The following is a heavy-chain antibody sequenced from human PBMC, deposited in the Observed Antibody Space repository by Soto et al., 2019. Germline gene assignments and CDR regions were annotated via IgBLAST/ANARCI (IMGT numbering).Heavy chain of an antibody. CDR3: ARAGRVYCTNGVCSHFDY. CDR1: GFTFNTYG. CDR2: IWYDGSNK. D-gene: IGHD2-8*01. V-gene: IGHV3-33*08. Sequence: GGSLRLSCTTSGFTFNTYGMHWFRQAPGKGLEWVAIIWYDGSNKYYADSVKGRFTISRDNSKNTLYLQMNSLRAEDTAVYYCARAGRVYCTNGVCSHFDYWGQRTLVTVSS. J-gene: IGHJ4*02.